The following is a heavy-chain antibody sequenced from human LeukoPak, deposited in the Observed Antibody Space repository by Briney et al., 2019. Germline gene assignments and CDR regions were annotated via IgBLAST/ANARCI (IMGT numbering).Heavy chain of an antibody. J-gene: IGHJ4*02. CDR2: VRYDGSNE. D-gene: IGHD5-24*01. Sequence: GVSLRLSCAASGFFFSDYGMHWVRQAPGKGLEWVAFVRYDGSNEYYADSVKGRFTISRDNSKNTLYLQMNSLRVEDTAVYSCAKESGDGYHLEGPKYWGLGTLVTVSS. CDR3: AKESGDGYHLEGPKY. CDR1: GFFFSDYG. V-gene: IGHV3-30*02.